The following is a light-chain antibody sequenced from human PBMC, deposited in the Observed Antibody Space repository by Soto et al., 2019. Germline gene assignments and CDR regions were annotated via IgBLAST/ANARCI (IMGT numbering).Light chain of an antibody. CDR3: CSYAGRDTLYV. CDR2: DVS. V-gene: IGLV2-11*01. CDR1: STDFGGYNY. Sequence: QSALTQPRSVSGSPGQSVTISCTGTSTDFGGYNYVSWYQQHPGKVPKLILYDVSKRPSGVPDRFSGSKSGNTASLTISGLQAEDEADYYCCSYAGRDTLYVFGSGTKVTVL. J-gene: IGLJ1*01.